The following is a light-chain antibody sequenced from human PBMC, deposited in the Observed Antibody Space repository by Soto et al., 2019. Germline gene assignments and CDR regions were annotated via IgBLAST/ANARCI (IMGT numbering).Light chain of an antibody. V-gene: IGLV2-11*01. Sequence: QSALTQPRSVSGSPGQSVTISCTGTSSDVGGYNFVSWYQQYPGKAPKLIIYDVTKRPSGVPDRFSGSKSGNTASLTISGVQPEDEADYHCSSYTTIKTVVFGGGTKVTVL. J-gene: IGLJ2*01. CDR3: SSYTTIKTVV. CDR2: DVT. CDR1: SSDVGGYNF.